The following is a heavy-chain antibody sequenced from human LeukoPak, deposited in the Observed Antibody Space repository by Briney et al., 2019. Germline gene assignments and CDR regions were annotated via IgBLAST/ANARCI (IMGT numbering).Heavy chain of an antibody. CDR3: AREQWWRLDY. V-gene: IGHV3-7*01. Sequence: GGSLRLSCVASGFTFTSFYMSWVRQAPGKGLEWVAQINQDGTGQFYVDSVRGRFTISRDNAKTLVHLQMDSLSAEDTGVYYCAREQWWRLDYWGQGTLVTVSS. CDR1: GFTFTSFY. CDR2: INQDGTGQ. J-gene: IGHJ4*02. D-gene: IGHD2-21*02.